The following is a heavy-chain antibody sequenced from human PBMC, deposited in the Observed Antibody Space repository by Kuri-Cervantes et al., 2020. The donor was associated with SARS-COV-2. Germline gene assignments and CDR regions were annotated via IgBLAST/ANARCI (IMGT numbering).Heavy chain of an antibody. CDR1: GYSISSGSY. J-gene: IGHJ5*02. Sequence: GSLRLSCTVSGYSISSGSYWRWVRQPPGKGLEWIGMISHGGSTYYNPSLKSRITISVDTSKNQFSLKLSSVTAADTAVYYCARDPNANHNNWFDPWGQGTLVTVSS. V-gene: IGHV4-38-2*02. CDR3: ARDPNANHNNWFDP. CDR2: ISHGGST. D-gene: IGHD4/OR15-4a*01.